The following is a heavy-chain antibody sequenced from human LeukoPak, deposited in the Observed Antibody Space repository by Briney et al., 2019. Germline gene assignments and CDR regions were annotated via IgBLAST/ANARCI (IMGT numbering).Heavy chain of an antibody. J-gene: IGHJ6*02. CDR1: GFTVSSNY. CDR3: ARDRPYCSGGSCHGSYYYYGMDV. D-gene: IGHD2-15*01. V-gene: IGHV3-66*01. CDR2: IYSGGST. Sequence: PGGSLRLSCAASGFTVSSNYMSWVRQAPGKGLEWVSVIYSGGSTYYADSVKGRFTISRDNSKNTLYLQMNSLRAEDTAVYYCARDRPYCSGGSCHGSYYYYGMDVWGQGTTVTVSS.